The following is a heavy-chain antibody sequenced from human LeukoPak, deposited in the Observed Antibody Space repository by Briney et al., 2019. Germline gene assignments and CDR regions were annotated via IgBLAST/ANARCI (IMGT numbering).Heavy chain of an antibody. CDR1: GFTFSSYG. CDR2: IWYDGSNK. CDR3: ARVPVDGPVVVPAAADY. V-gene: IGHV3-33*08. J-gene: IGHJ4*02. Sequence: PGGSLRLSCAASGFTFSSYGMHWVRQAPGKGLEWVAVIWYDGSNKYYADSVKGRFTISRDNSKNTLYLQMNSLRAEDTAVYYCARVPVDGPVVVPAAADYWGQGTLVTVSS. D-gene: IGHD2-2*01.